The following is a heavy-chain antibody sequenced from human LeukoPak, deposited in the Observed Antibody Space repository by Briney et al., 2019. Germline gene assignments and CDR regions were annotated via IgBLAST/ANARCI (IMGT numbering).Heavy chain of an antibody. Sequence: PGGSLRLSCAASGFTFSSYSMNWVRQAPGKGREWVSSISSSSSYIYYADSVKGRFTISRDNAKNSLYLQMNSLRAEDTAVYYCARGGGSWYGEGPTSFDYWGQGTLVTVSS. CDR1: GFTFSSYS. D-gene: IGHD6-13*01. J-gene: IGHJ4*02. CDR2: ISSSSSYI. V-gene: IGHV3-21*01. CDR3: ARGGGSWYGEGPTSFDY.